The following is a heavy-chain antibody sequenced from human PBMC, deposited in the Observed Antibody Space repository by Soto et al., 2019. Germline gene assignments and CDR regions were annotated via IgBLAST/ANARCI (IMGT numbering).Heavy chain of an antibody. J-gene: IGHJ2*01. CDR2: ISGSGGST. V-gene: IGHV3-23*01. CDR1: GFTFSSYA. Sequence: EVQLLESGGGLVQPGGSLRLSCAASGFTFSSYAMNWVRQAPGKGLEWVSVISGSGGSTYYADAVKGRFTISRDNSKNTLYLQMNSLGAEDTAVYYCANGTVGWYFDLWGRGTLVTVSS. CDR3: ANGTVGWYFDL. D-gene: IGHD4-17*01.